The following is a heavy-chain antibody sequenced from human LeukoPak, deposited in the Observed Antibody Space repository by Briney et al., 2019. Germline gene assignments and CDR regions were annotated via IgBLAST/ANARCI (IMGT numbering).Heavy chain of an antibody. V-gene: IGHV5-51*01. J-gene: IGHJ3*02. D-gene: IGHD3-3*02. CDR2: IYPGDSDT. CDR3: ARHYSIRDLLGAFDI. CDR1: GYSFTSYW. Sequence: PGESLKISCKGSGYSFTSYWIGWVRQMPGKGLEWMGIIYPGDSDTRYSPSFQGQVTISADKSISTAYLQWSSLKASDTAMYYCARHYSIRDLLGAFDIWGQGTMVTVSS.